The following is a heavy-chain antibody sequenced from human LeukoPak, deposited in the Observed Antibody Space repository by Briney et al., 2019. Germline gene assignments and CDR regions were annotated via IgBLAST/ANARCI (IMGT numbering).Heavy chain of an antibody. CDR1: GFTFSSYS. CDR2: ISSSSSYI. CDR3: AKARPPLRLGELSLDY. V-gene: IGHV3-21*01. D-gene: IGHD3-16*02. J-gene: IGHJ4*02. Sequence: PGGSLRLSCAASGFTFSSYSMNWVRQAPGKGLEWVSSISSSSSYIYYAHSVKGRFTISRDNAKNSLYLRINSLRAEDTAVYYCAKARPPLRLGELSLDYWGQGTLVTVSS.